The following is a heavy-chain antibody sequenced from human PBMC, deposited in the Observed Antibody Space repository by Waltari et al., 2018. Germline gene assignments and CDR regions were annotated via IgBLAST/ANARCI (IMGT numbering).Heavy chain of an antibody. V-gene: IGHV4-39*07. CDR3: AREYSSGWYYYGMDV. J-gene: IGHJ6*02. Sequence: QLQLQESGPGLVKPSETLSLTCTVSGGSISSSSYSWGWIRQPPGKGLEWIGSIYYSGSTYYNPSLKSRVTISVDTSKNQFSLKLSSVTAADTAVYYCAREYSSGWYYYGMDVWGQGTTVTVSS. CDR1: GGSISSSSYS. CDR2: IYYSGST. D-gene: IGHD6-19*01.